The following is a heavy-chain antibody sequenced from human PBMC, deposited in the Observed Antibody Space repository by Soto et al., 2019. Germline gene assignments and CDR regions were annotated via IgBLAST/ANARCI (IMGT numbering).Heavy chain of an antibody. D-gene: IGHD3-9*01. J-gene: IGHJ6*02. CDR1: GFTFSSYA. Sequence: PGGSPSLSCAASGFTFSSYAMRGVRQAPGRGLEGVAVISYDGSSKYYADSVKGRFTISRDNSKNTLYLQMNSLRAEDTAVYYCAREGYYDILTGSKDYYYGMDVWGQGTTVTVSS. V-gene: IGHV3-30-3*01. CDR2: ISYDGSSK. CDR3: AREGYYDILTGSKDYYYGMDV.